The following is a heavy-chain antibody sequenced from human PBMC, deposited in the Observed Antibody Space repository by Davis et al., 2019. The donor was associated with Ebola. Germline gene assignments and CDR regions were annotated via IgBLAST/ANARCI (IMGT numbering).Heavy chain of an antibody. CDR1: GYTFTSYA. CDR2: INTNTGNP. V-gene: IGHV7-4-1*02. CDR3: ARDGEWFGELLVYYYGMDV. D-gene: IGHD3-10*01. J-gene: IGHJ6*02. Sequence: AASVKVSCKASGYTFTSYAMNWVRQAPGQGLEWMGWINTNTGNPTYAQGFTGRFVFSLDTSVSTAYLQISSLKAEDTAVYYCARDGEWFGELLVYYYGMDVWGQGTTVTVSS.